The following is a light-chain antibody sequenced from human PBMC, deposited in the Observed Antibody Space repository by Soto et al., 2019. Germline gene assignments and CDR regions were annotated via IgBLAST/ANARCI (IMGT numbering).Light chain of an antibody. J-gene: IGKJ5*01. CDR2: GTS. CDR3: QQYETPRPVT. V-gene: IGKV3D-15*01. Sequence: EILTTQSPATLSEPPLQRATLSCRASQSVSSDIAWYHQKSGQAPRLLLYGTSSRATGIPARFSGSGFGTDFTLTTSNVQPQDFAVYYCQQYETPRPVTFGQGTRLEIK. CDR1: QSVSSD.